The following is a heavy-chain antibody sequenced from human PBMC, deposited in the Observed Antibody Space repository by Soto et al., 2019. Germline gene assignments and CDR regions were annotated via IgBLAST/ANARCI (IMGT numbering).Heavy chain of an antibody. V-gene: IGHV1-18*01. CDR3: ARDYDYIWGSPDPDYYMDV. CDR1: GYTFTSYG. D-gene: IGHD3-16*01. CDR2: ISAYNGNT. J-gene: IGHJ6*03. Sequence: GASVKVSCKASGYTFTSYGISWVRQAPGQGLEWMGWISAYNGNTNYAQKLQGRVTMTTDTSTSTAYMELRSLRSDDTAVYYCARDYDYIWGSPDPDYYMDVWGKGTTVTVSS.